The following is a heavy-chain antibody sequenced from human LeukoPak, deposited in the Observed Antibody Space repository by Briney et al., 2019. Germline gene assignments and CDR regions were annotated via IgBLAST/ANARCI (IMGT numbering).Heavy chain of an antibody. CDR1: GFTFSNYA. CDR2: ISSSSSYI. J-gene: IGHJ4*02. CDR3: ARAETYYYDSSGYYPDY. Sequence: AGGSLRLSCAASGFTFSNYAMNWVRQAPGKGLEWVSSISSSSSYIYYADSVKGQFTISRDNAKNSLYLQMNSLRAEDTAVYYCARAETYYYDSSGYYPDYWGQGTLVTVSS. D-gene: IGHD3-22*01. V-gene: IGHV3-21*01.